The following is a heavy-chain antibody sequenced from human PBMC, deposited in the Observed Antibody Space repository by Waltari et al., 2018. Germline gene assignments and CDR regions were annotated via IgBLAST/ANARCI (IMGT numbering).Heavy chain of an antibody. CDR1: GLTFNTYW. CDR2: INSCGTST. CDR3: ATNGGDVPSRD. V-gene: IGHV3-74*01. D-gene: IGHD3-16*01. J-gene: IGHJ4*02. Sequence: EVQLVESGGGLVQPGGSLRLSCAASGLTFNTYWMHWVRQAPGKGLVWVSRINSCGTSTNYADSVKGRFTISRDNAKNTLYLQMNSLRAEDTAVYYCATNGGDVPSRDGGQGTLVTVSS.